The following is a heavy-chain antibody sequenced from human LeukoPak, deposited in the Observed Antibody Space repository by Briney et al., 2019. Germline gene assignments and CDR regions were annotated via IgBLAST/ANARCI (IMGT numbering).Heavy chain of an antibody. CDR2: INHSGSA. J-gene: IGHJ4*02. CDR1: GEYFSTYY. V-gene: IGHV4-34*01. CDR3: ARPGLAYCGGDCYSSDGYYFDY. D-gene: IGHD2-21*01. Sequence: SETLSLTCAVYGEYFSTYYYSWIRQPPGKGLEWIGEINHSGSANYNPSLKSRLTISVDMSKKQFFLRLSSVTAADTAMYYCARPGLAYCGGDCYSSDGYYFDYWGQGTLVTVSS.